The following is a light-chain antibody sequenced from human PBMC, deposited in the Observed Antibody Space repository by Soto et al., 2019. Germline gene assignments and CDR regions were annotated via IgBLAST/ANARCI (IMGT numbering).Light chain of an antibody. CDR1: SSDIGGYDL. V-gene: IGLV2-14*01. CDR3: SSYTISSTTV. CDR2: EVS. J-gene: IGLJ1*01. Sequence: QSALTQPASVSGSPGQSLTISCTGTSSDIGGYDLVSWYRQQPGKAPKLLIYEVSHRPSGVSSRFSASKSGNTASLTISGLQAEDEGDYYCSSYTISSTTVFGTGTKLTVL.